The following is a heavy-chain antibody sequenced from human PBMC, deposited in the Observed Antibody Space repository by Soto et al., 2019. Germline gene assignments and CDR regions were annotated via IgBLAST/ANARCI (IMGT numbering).Heavy chain of an antibody. CDR1: VFTCSSYG. D-gene: IGHD6-6*01. CDR2: ISYDGSNK. V-gene: IGHV3-30*18. Sequence: GALRVSCAASVFTCSSYGMHWVRQAPGKGLEWVAVISYDGSNKYYADSVKGRFTISRDNSKNTLYLQMNSLRAEDTAVYYCAKGKSIAARPSRYFDYWGQGTLVTVS. J-gene: IGHJ4*02. CDR3: AKGKSIAARPSRYFDY.